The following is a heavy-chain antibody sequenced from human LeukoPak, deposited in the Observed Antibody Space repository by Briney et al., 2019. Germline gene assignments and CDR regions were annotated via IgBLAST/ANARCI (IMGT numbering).Heavy chain of an antibody. CDR3: ARAAFYASSGYYRPDY. D-gene: IGHD3-22*01. Sequence: GGSLRLSCAASGFIFSNHEMNWVRQAPGKGLEWVSYISSSGSAKNYADSVKGRFTISRDNAKNSLDLQMNSLRAEDTAVYYCARAAFYASSGYYRPDYWGQGTLVTVSS. V-gene: IGHV3-48*03. CDR2: ISSSGSAK. CDR1: GFIFSNHE. J-gene: IGHJ4*02.